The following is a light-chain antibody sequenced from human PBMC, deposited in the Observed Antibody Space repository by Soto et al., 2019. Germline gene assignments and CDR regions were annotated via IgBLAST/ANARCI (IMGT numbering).Light chain of an antibody. CDR1: QSVSSN. CDR2: GAS. Sequence: VMTQSPATLSVSPGERATLSCRASQSVSSNLAWYQQKSCQPPRLLIYGASTRAAGIPARFSGSGSATEFTLTISSLQSEYFAVYYCHHYNNWPPYTFGQGTKLEIK. J-gene: IGKJ2*01. V-gene: IGKV3D-15*01. CDR3: HHYNNWPPYT.